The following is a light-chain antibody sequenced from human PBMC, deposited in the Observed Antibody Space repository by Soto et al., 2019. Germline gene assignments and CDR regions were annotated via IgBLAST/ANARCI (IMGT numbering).Light chain of an antibody. CDR3: QSYDSSLSGSV. CDR2: GNS. CDR1: RSNIGTDYD. V-gene: IGLV1-40*01. J-gene: IGLJ1*01. Sequence: SVLPQPPSVSGAPGQMVTISCTGSRSNIGTDYDVHWYQQLPGTAPKLLIYGNSNRPSGVPDRFSGSKSGTSASLAVTGLQAEDEADYYCQSYDSSLSGSVFGTGTKVTVL.